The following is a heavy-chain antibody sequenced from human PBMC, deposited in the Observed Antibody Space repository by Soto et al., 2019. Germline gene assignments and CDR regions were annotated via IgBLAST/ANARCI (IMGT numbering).Heavy chain of an antibody. CDR2: INHSGST. Sequence: PSETQSLTCSVYGGSLSGYYWSWIRQPPCKGLEWIGEINHSGSTNYNPSLKSRVTISVDTSKNQFSLKLSSVTAADTAVYYCARAQGEVELRYFDWSRGAFDIWGQGTMVTVSS. D-gene: IGHD3-9*01. J-gene: IGHJ3*02. CDR1: GGSLSGYY. V-gene: IGHV4-34*01. CDR3: ARAQGEVELRYFDWSRGAFDI.